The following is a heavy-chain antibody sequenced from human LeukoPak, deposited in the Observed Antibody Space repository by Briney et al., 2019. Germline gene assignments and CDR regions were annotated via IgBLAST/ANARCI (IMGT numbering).Heavy chain of an antibody. CDR1: GFTFSSYW. CDR3: PYTWSSGLYTFNFDY. Sequence: GGSLRLSCEASGFTFSSYWMSWGRQAPGKGLEWVANIKQDGTEENYVDSVKGRFTISRDNAKNSLYLQMNSLRAEDTAVYLCPYTWSSGLYTFNFDYWGQGALVTVSS. CDR2: IKQDGTEE. D-gene: IGHD2-2*02. J-gene: IGHJ4*02. V-gene: IGHV3-7*05.